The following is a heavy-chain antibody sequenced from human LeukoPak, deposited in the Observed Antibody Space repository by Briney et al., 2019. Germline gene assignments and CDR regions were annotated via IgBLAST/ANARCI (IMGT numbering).Heavy chain of an antibody. V-gene: IGHV3-43D*03. CDR2: INWDGGDT. J-gene: IGHJ6*03. Sequence: GGSLRLSCAVYGVTFNDYAMNWVRQAPGKGLEWVSLINWDGGDTNYADSVKGRFTISRDNSRTTLYLQMNSLRAEDTALYYCAKDSSVHWSLFEYYMDVWGKGTTVTVSS. CDR3: AKDSSVHWSLFEYYMDV. D-gene: IGHD3-9*01. CDR1: GVTFNDYA.